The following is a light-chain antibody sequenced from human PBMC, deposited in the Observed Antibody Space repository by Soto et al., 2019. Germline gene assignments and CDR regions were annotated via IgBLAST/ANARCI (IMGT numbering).Light chain of an antibody. Sequence: QSVLTQPPSVSGAPGPRVTISCSGSSSNIGAGYDVHWYQQLPGTAPKLLISANNIRPSGVPDRFSGSKSGTSASPAITGLPGEDEADYSCQSYDRSVGGSGVFGGGTKLTVL. J-gene: IGLJ3*02. CDR3: QSYDRSVGGSGV. CDR2: ANN. CDR1: SSNIGAGYD. V-gene: IGLV1-40*01.